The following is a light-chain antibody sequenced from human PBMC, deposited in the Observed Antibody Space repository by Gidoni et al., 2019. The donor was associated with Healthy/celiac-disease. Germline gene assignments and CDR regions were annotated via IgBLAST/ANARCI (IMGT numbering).Light chain of an antibody. CDR2: DAS. CDR1: QSVSSY. Sequence: DIVLTQSPATLSLSPGERATLSCRASQSVSSYLAWYQQKPGQAPRLLIYDASNRATGIPARFSGSGSGTYFTLTISSLEPEDLAVYYCQQRSNWSYTFGQGTKLEIK. J-gene: IGKJ2*01. V-gene: IGKV3-11*01. CDR3: QQRSNWSYT.